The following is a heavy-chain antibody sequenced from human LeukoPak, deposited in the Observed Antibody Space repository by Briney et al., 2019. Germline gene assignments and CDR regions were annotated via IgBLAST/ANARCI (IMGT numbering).Heavy chain of an antibody. CDR2: IDHSGST. CDR3: ARGLNIVATIFPTRVHRCCLCFDY. D-gene: IGHD5-12*01. J-gene: IGHJ4*02. Sequence: PSETLSLTCAVYGGSFSGYYWSWIRQPPGKGLEWIGEIDHSGSTNYNPSLKSRVTISVDTSKNQFSLKLSSVTAADTAVYYCARGLNIVATIFPTRVHRCCLCFDYWGQGTLVTVSS. CDR1: GGSFSGYY. V-gene: IGHV4-34*01.